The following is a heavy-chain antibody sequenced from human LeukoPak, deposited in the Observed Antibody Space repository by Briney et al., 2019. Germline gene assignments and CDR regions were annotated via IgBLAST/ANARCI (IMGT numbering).Heavy chain of an antibody. Sequence: GGSLRLSCVASGFTFSNSWMIWARQTPGKGLDCVANINKHGGHKFYLDSVKGRFTISRGNADNSVYLQMDSLRAEDTAIYYCATNTRDYAVLLAYWGQGTLVTVSS. CDR3: ATNTRDYAVLLAY. CDR1: GFTFSNSW. CDR2: INKHGGHK. J-gene: IGHJ4*02. D-gene: IGHD4-17*01. V-gene: IGHV3-7*01.